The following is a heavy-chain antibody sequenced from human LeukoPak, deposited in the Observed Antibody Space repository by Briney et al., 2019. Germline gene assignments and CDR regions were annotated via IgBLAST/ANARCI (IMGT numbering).Heavy chain of an antibody. CDR1: GFTITSYW. CDR3: AREDGTFDY. J-gene: IGHJ4*02. D-gene: IGHD1-1*01. CDR2: IKPDGDT. Sequence: PGGPLRLSCAASGFTITSYWMNWVRQAPGKGLEWVANIKPDGDTYYVDSAKGRFTISRDNAKNSLYLQMNSLRAEDTAVYYCAREDGTFDYWGQGALVTVSP. V-gene: IGHV3-7*01.